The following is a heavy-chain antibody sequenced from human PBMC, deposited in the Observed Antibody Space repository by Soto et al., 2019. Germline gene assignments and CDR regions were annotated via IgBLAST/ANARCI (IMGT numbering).Heavy chain of an antibody. CDR1: GFTFSSYN. CDR3: ARDLRYYDFWSGYQNSDY. J-gene: IGHJ4*02. Sequence: EVQLVESGGGLVKPGGSLRLSCAASGFTFSSYNMNWVRQAPGKGLEWVSSISSSSSYIYYADSVKGRFTISRDNAKNSLYLQMNGLRAEDTAVYYCARDLRYYDFWSGYQNSDYWGQGTLVTVSS. CDR2: ISSSSSYI. D-gene: IGHD3-3*01. V-gene: IGHV3-21*01.